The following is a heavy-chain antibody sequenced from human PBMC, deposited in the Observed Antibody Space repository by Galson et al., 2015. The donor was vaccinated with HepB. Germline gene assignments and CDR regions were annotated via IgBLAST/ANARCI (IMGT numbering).Heavy chain of an antibody. Sequence: QSGAEVKKPGESLKISCKGSGYSFTSYWIGWVRQMPGKGLEWMGIIYPGDSDTRYSPSFQGQVTISADKSISTAYLQWSSLKASDTAMYYCARRRITMVRGRGYYFDYWGQGTLVTVSS. J-gene: IGHJ4*02. CDR2: IYPGDSDT. V-gene: IGHV5-51*01. CDR3: ARRRITMVRGRGYYFDY. D-gene: IGHD3-10*01. CDR1: GYSFTSYW.